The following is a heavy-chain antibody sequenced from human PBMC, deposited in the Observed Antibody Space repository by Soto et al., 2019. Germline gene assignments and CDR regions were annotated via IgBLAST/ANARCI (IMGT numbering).Heavy chain of an antibody. Sequence: ASVKVSCKASGYTFTNFGISWVRQAPGQGLEWMGWISADNGNTNYAQKFQGRVTITRDTSASTAYMELSSLRSEDTAVYYCARGGSLYWYFDLWGRGTLVTVSS. CDR1: GYTFTNFG. J-gene: IGHJ2*01. CDR3: ARGGSLYWYFDL. CDR2: ISADNGNT. V-gene: IGHV1-18*01. D-gene: IGHD1-26*01.